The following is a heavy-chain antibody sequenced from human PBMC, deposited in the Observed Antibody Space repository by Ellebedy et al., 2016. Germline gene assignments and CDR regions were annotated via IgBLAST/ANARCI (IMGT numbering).Heavy chain of an antibody. CDR3: ARDWGSSGWFLLSYFDH. J-gene: IGHJ4*02. D-gene: IGHD6-19*01. CDR2: ILYSGST. V-gene: IGHV4-59*12. Sequence: SETLSLTXSVSGDSMNNYYWSWIRQPPGKGLEWIGYILYSGSTNYNPSLKSRVTISIDASKNHFSLNLRYVTAADSAVYYCARDWGSSGWFLLSYFDHWGQGTLATVSS. CDR1: GDSMNNYY.